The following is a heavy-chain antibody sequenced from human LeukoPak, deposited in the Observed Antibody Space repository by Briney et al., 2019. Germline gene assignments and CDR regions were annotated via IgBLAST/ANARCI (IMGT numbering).Heavy chain of an antibody. CDR2: IYSGGTT. V-gene: IGHV3-66*01. CDR1: GLTVSSNY. Sequence: PGGSLRLSCAASGLTVSSNYMRWVRQAPGEGLEWVSVIYSGGTTYYADSVKGRFIISRDNSKNTLYLQMNSLRVEDTAVYYCAREGLDEGHYFDYWGQGTLVTVSS. J-gene: IGHJ4*02. CDR3: AREGLDEGHYFDY.